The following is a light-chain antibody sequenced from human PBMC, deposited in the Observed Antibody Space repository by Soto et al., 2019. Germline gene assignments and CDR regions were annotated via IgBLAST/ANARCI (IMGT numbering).Light chain of an antibody. CDR2: DVS. J-gene: IGLJ2*01. V-gene: IGLV2-14*01. CDR1: SSDGGGYNY. CDR3: SSYTSSSTLDVV. Sequence: QSVLTQTASVSGSPGQSITISCTGTSSDGGGYNYVSWYQQHPGKAPKLMIYDVSNRPSGVSNRFSGSKSGNTASLTISGLQAEVEADYYCSSYTSSSTLDVVFGGGTKLTVL.